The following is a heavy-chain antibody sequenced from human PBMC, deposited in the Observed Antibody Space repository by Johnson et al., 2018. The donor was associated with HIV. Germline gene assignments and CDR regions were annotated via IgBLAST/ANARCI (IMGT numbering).Heavy chain of an antibody. CDR1: GFTFRDYY. CDR3: ASVRSDYSNDDAFDI. V-gene: IGHV3-11*04. CDR2: ISTSGNII. Sequence: QVQLVESGGGLVKPGGSLRLSCAASGFTFRDYYMSWIRQAPGKGLEWISYISTSGNIINYVDSVKGRFTMSRDNSKNTLYLQMNSLRAEDTAVYYCASVRSDYSNDDAFDIWGQGTMVTVSS. D-gene: IGHD4-11*01. J-gene: IGHJ3*02.